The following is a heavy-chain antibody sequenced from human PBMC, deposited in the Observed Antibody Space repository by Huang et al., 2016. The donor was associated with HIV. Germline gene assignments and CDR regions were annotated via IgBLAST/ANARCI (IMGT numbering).Heavy chain of an antibody. CDR2: INPDGSER. CDR3: ARGFRAKPGDY. Sequence: EVQLVESGGGLVQPGRSLRLSCAASGFTFRSYWMNWVRQTPGRGLEGVANINPDGSERHYVDSVRGRFTISRDNANNSLSLQLNSLKAEDSAVYYCARGFRAKPGDYWGQGTLAIVSS. J-gene: IGHJ4*02. CDR1: GFTFRSYW. V-gene: IGHV3-7*01.